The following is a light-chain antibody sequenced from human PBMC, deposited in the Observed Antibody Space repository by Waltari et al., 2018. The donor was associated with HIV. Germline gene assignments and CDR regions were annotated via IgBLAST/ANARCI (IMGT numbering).Light chain of an antibody. V-gene: IGLV1-47*01. CDR2: RNN. CDR1: SSNIGRKY. Sequence: QSVLTQPPSASGTHGQGVTISCVGESSNIGRKYVYWYQQLPGTAPKVLIYRNNQRPSGVPDRFSGSKSGASASLTISGLRSADEAVYFCATRDGSLKVFGGGTKLTVL. J-gene: IGLJ3*02. CDR3: ATRDGSLKV.